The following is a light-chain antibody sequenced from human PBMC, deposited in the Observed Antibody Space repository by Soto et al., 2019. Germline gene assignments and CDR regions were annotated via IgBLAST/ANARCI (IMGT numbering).Light chain of an antibody. Sequence: DIPMTQSPSTLSASVGDRVTITCRASQSISSWLAWYQQKPGKAPKLLIYDAYSLESGVPSRFSGSGSGTEFTLTISSLQPDDFAAYYCQQYNSYSPTCGQGTKVEIK. V-gene: IGKV1-5*01. J-gene: IGKJ1*01. CDR2: DAY. CDR1: QSISSW. CDR3: QQYNSYSPT.